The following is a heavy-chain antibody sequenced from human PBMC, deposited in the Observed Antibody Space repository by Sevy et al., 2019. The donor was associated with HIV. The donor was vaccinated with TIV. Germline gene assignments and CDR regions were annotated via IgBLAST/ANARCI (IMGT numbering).Heavy chain of an antibody. V-gene: IGHV3-7*01. Sequence: GGSLRLSCAVSGLTFSSYWMSWVRQAPGKGLEWVANIKQDGGAQYYVDSVKGRFAISRDNAKNSLFLQMNSLRVEDTAVYYCARSTNSAALDYWGQGTPVTVSS. D-gene: IGHD2-2*01. J-gene: IGHJ4*02. CDR2: IKQDGGAQ. CDR1: GLTFSSYW. CDR3: ARSTNSAALDY.